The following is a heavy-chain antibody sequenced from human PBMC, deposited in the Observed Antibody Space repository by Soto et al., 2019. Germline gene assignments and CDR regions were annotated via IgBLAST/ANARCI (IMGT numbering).Heavy chain of an antibody. Sequence: QVQLVQSGAEVKKPGTSVKVSCEVSGGTFSNYAITWVRQAPGQGLEWLGGAIPVYGSTNYAQKFQGRVTITAGESATTTFMGLSSVRSDDTAVYYCARRGVANSRDAFDIWGQGTLVTVS. CDR3: ARRGVANSRDAFDI. D-gene: IGHD1-26*01. V-gene: IGHV1-69*01. CDR2: AIPVYGST. J-gene: IGHJ3*02. CDR1: GGTFSNYA.